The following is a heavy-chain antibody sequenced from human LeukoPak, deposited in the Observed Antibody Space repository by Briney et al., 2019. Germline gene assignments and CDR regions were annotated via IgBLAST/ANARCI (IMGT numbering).Heavy chain of an antibody. Sequence: SETLSLTCTVSGGSISSGSYYWSWIRQPAGKGLEWIGRIYTSGSTNYNPSLKSRVTISVDTSKNQFSLKLSSVTAADTAVYYCARVGGIYYDSSGYFDAFGIWGQGTMVTVSS. CDR2: IYTSGST. V-gene: IGHV4-61*02. CDR1: GGSISSGSYY. D-gene: IGHD3-22*01. J-gene: IGHJ3*02. CDR3: ARVGGIYYDSSGYFDAFGI.